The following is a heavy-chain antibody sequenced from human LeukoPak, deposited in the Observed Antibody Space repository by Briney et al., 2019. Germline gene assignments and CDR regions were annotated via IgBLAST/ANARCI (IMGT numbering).Heavy chain of an antibody. CDR2: IYHSGST. CDR3: ARGGPYSSSWLYDAFDI. D-gene: IGHD6-13*01. CDR1: GYSISSGYY. Sequence: PSETLSLTCAVSGYSISSGYYWGWIRQPPGKGLEWIGSIYHSGSTYYNPSLKSRVTISVDTSKNQFSLKLSSVTAADTAVYYCARGGPYSSSWLYDAFDIWGQGTMVTVSS. V-gene: IGHV4-38-2*01. J-gene: IGHJ3*02.